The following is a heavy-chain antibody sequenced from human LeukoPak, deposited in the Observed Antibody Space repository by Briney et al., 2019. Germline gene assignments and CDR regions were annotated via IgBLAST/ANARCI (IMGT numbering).Heavy chain of an antibody. CDR2: MSPNSGDT. CDR3: ARGVAAGYDY. V-gene: IGHV1-8*02. Sequence: GASVKVSCKXSGYTFTGYYMHWVRQAPGQGLEWMGWMSPNSGDTGFAQKFQGRVTMTRNTSITTAYMELSSLRSDDTAIYYCARGVAAGYDYWGQGTLVTVSS. D-gene: IGHD6-13*01. CDR1: GYTFTGYY. J-gene: IGHJ4*02.